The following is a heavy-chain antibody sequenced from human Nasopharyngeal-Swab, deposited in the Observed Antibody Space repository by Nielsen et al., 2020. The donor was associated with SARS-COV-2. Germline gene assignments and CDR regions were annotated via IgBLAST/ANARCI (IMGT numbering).Heavy chain of an antibody. CDR2: IIPIFGTA. D-gene: IGHD5-12*01. CDR3: ARDQRRGYSGYDRTYFDY. V-gene: IGHV1-69*01. Sequence: WARQAPGQGLEWMGGIIPIFGTANYAQKFQGRVTITADESTSTAYMELSSLRSEDTAVYYCARDQRRGYSGYDRTYFDYWGQGTLVTVSS. J-gene: IGHJ4*02.